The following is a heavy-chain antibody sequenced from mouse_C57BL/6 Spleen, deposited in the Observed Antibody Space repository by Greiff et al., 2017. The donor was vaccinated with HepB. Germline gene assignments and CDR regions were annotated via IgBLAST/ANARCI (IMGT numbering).Heavy chain of an antibody. J-gene: IGHJ1*03. CDR2: IYPSDSET. V-gene: IGHV1-61*01. Sequence: HVQLQQPGAELVRPGSSVKLSCKASGYTFTSYWMDWVKQRPGQGLEWIGNIYPSDSETHYNQKFKDKATLTVDKSSSTAYMQLSSLTSEDSAVYYCARPDYYGSSYSYFDVWGTGTTVTVSS. CDR1: GYTFTSYW. D-gene: IGHD1-1*01. CDR3: ARPDYYGSSYSYFDV.